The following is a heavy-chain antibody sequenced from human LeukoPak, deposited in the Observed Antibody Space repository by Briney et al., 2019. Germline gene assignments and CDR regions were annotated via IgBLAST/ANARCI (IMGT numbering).Heavy chain of an antibody. Sequence: SETLSLTCTVSGGSISSYYWSWLRQSPGKGLEWIGYTYYGGSANYNPSLKSRVTILIDTSRNQFSLRLSSVTAADTAVYYCARHAGGYSYETWGQGTLVTVSS. V-gene: IGHV4-59*01. D-gene: IGHD5-18*01. CDR2: TYYGGSA. CDR3: ARHAGGYSYET. J-gene: IGHJ4*02. CDR1: GGSISSYY.